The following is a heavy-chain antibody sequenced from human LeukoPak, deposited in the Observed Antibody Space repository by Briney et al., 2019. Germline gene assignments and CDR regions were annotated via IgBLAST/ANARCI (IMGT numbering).Heavy chain of an antibody. Sequence: PSETLSLACAVYGGSLNGYYWTWIRQAPGMGLEWVAEIDQSGTTNYNPSLERRVTMSRDTSKKQLSLKVSLVTAADTAVYYCARATFRGATGHFHYGMGVWGQGTTVTVSS. J-gene: IGHJ6*02. V-gene: IGHV4-34*01. CDR2: IDQSGTT. CDR1: GGSLNGYY. D-gene: IGHD3-16*01. CDR3: ARATFRGATGHFHYGMGV.